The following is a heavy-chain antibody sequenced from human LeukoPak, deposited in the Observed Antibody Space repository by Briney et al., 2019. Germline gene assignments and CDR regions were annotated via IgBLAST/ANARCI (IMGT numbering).Heavy chain of an antibody. J-gene: IGHJ5*02. D-gene: IGHD6-13*01. CDR1: GGSISSSSYY. CDR2: IYYSGST. V-gene: IGHV4-39*01. CDR3: ARRWIAAAARGWFDP. Sequence: PSETLSLTCTVSGGSISSSSYYWGWIRQPPGKELEWIGSIYYSGSTYYNPSLKSRVTISVDTSKNQFSLKLSSVTAADTAVYYCARRWIAAAARGWFDPWGQGTLVTVSS.